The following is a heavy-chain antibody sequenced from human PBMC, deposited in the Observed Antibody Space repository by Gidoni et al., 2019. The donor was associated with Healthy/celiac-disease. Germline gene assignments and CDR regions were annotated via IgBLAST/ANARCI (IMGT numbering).Heavy chain of an antibody. J-gene: IGHJ5*02. D-gene: IGHD3-16*01. CDR1: GGSISSYY. V-gene: IGHV4-59*08. CDR3: ARLGAGGFDP. Sequence: QVQLQESGPGLVKPSETLSLTCTVSGGSISSYYWSWIRQPPGKGLEWIGYSYYSGSTNYNPSLKSRVTISVDTSKNQFSLKLSSVTAADTAVYYCARLGAGGFDPWGQGTLVTVSS. CDR2: SYYSGST.